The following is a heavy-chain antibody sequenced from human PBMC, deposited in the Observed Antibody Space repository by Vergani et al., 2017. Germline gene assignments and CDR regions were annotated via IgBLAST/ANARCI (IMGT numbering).Heavy chain of an antibody. CDR1: GFTFSSYG. Sequence: QVQLVESGGGVVQPGRSLRLSCAASGFTFSSYGMHWVRQAPGKGLEWVAVISYDGSNKYYADSVKGRFTISRDNSKNTLYLQMNSLRDEDTAVYYCASGYGYGHGGGQGTLVTVSS. V-gene: IGHV3-30*03. D-gene: IGHD5-18*01. CDR2: ISYDGSNK. J-gene: IGHJ4*02. CDR3: ASGYGYGHG.